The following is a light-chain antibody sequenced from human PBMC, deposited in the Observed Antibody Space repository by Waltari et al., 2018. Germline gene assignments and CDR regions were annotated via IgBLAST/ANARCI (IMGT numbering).Light chain of an antibody. J-gene: IGKJ3*01. CDR3: QQAYNIPLT. CDR2: AAS. V-gene: IGKV1-27*01. CDR1: QGIIKY. Sequence: DIQMTQSPSSLSASVGDRVTVTCRASQGIIKYLNWYQQKPGKAPTLLIYAASSFQTWVPSRFSGSGSGTDFTLTISSLQPEDVATYYCQQAYNIPLTFGPGTKLDIK.